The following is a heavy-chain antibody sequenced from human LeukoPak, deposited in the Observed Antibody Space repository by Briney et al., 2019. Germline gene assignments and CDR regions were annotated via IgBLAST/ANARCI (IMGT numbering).Heavy chain of an antibody. D-gene: IGHD1-26*01. CDR1: GGSFSGYY. CDR3: ARHGSEVGATSDFDY. CDR2: INHSGST. Sequence: PSETLSLTCAVYGGSFSGYYWSWIRQPPGKGLEWIGEINHSGSTNYNPSLKSRVTISVDTSKNQFSLKLSSVTAADTAVYYCARHGSEVGATSDFDYWGQGTLVTVSS. V-gene: IGHV4-34*01. J-gene: IGHJ4*02.